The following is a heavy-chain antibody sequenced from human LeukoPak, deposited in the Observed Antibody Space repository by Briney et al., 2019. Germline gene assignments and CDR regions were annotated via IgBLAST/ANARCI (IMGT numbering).Heavy chain of an antibody. Sequence: SETLSLTCTVSGGSISSYYWNWIRQPRGKGLEWIGYISYSGTTNYNPSLKSRVTISVDTSKKQFSLKLTSATAADTAVYYCARGDGYKSTLFDYWGQGTLVTVSS. CDR1: GGSISSYY. J-gene: IGHJ4*02. V-gene: IGHV4-59*01. CDR2: ISYSGTT. D-gene: IGHD5-18*01. CDR3: ARGDGYKSTLFDY.